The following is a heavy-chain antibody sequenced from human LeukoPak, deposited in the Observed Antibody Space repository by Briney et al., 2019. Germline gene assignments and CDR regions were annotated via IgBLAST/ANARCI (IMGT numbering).Heavy chain of an antibody. CDR1: GYTFTSYD. V-gene: IGHV1-8*03. CDR2: MNPNSGNK. CDR3: ARGYCSSTSCYLSDWFDL. J-gene: IGHJ5*02. D-gene: IGHD2-2*01. Sequence: ASVKVSCKASGYTFTSYDINWVRQATGQGLEWMGWMNPNSGNKGYAQKFQGRVTITRNTSISTAYMELSSLRSEDTAVYYCARGYCSSTSCYLSDWFDLWGQGTLVTVS.